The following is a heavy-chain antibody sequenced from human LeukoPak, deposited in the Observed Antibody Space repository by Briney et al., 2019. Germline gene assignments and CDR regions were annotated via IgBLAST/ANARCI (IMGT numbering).Heavy chain of an antibody. CDR2: ISGSGGTT. Sequence: GGSLRLSCAASGFTFSSYAMSWVRQAPGKGLEWVSAISGSGGTTYYADSVKGRFTISRDNSKNTLYLQMNSLRADDTAVYYCARRRKGPTVPAAPPSTYYYYMDVWGKGTTVTVSS. D-gene: IGHD2-2*01. CDR1: GFTFSSYA. J-gene: IGHJ6*03. V-gene: IGHV3-23*01. CDR3: ARRRKGPTVPAAPPSTYYYYMDV.